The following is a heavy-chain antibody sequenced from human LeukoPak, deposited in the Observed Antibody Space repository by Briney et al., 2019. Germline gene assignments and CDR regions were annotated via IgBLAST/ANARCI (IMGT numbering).Heavy chain of an antibody. CDR1: GFTFGDYA. V-gene: IGHV3-49*03. J-gene: IGHJ6*02. Sequence: GGSLRLSCTAAGFTFGDYAMSWFRQAPGKGLEWVGFIRSKAYGGTTEYAASVKGRFTISRDDSKSIAYLQMNSLKTEDTAVYYCTRGVDCAGGDCIYYYYGMDVWGQGTTVTVSS. CDR2: IRSKAYGGTT. CDR3: TRGVDCAGGDCIYYYYGMDV. D-gene: IGHD2-21*02.